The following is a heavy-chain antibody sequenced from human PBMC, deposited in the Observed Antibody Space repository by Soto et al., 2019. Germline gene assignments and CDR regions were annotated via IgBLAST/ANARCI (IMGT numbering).Heavy chain of an antibody. V-gene: IGHV1-18*01. Sequence: ASVKVSCKASDYTFTNYGISWVRQAPGQGLEWMGWISAYNGDTNYVQKLQGRVTMTTDTSTSTAYMELRSLRSDDTAIYYCARDRRFSNYHYGMDVWGQGTTVTVSS. CDR3: ARDRRFSNYHYGMDV. CDR1: DYTFTNYG. CDR2: ISAYNGDT. J-gene: IGHJ6*02. D-gene: IGHD3-10*01.